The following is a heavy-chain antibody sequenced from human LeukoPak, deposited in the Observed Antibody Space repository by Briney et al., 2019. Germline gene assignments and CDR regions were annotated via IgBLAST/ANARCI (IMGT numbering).Heavy chain of an antibody. J-gene: IGHJ4*02. CDR1: GFTFSSYT. Sequence: GGSLRLSCAASGFTFSSYTMSWVRQAPGKGLEWVSAISGSGTTTYYADSVKGRFTISRDNSKNTLYLQMSSLRAADTAVYYCAKDVNYYDSSGLSWFWGQGTLVTVSP. D-gene: IGHD3-22*01. V-gene: IGHV3-23*01. CDR3: AKDVNYYDSSGLSWF. CDR2: ISGSGTTT.